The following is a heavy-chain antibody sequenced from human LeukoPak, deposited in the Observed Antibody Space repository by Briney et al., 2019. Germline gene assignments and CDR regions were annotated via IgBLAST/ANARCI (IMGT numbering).Heavy chain of an antibody. CDR1: GFTFSSYW. CDR2: INSDGSST. Sequence: GGSLRLSCAASGFTFSSYWMHWVRQAPGKGLVWVSRINSDGSSTSYADSVKGRFTISRDNVKNTLYLQMNSLRAEDTAVYYCARAPVTRGAFDIWGQGTMVTVSS. V-gene: IGHV3-74*01. D-gene: IGHD4-17*01. J-gene: IGHJ3*02. CDR3: ARAPVTRGAFDI.